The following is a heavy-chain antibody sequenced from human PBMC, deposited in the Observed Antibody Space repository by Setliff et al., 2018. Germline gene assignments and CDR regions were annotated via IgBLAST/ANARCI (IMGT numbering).Heavy chain of an antibody. CDR2: ISSIGRLI. V-gene: IGHV3-48*03. Sequence: PGGSLRLSCSGSGFNFSNYEINWVRQAPGKGLEWISYISSIGRLIHYADSVKGRFTVFRGNAGNSVHLQMNNLRVDDAAVYYCATSDWYAAFDHWGQGTLVTVSS. CDR3: ATSDWYAAFDH. CDR1: GFNFSNYE. D-gene: IGHD6-19*01. J-gene: IGHJ4*02.